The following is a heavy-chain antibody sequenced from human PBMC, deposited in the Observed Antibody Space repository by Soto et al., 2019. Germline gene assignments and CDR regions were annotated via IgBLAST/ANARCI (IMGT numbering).Heavy chain of an antibody. CDR3: TAASLRDYYYDSSGRGDFDY. D-gene: IGHD3-22*01. CDR2: IRSKAYGGTT. CDR1: GFTFSSYS. Sequence: PGGSLRLSCAASGFTFSSYSMSWVRQAPGKGLEWVGFIRSKAYGGTTEYAASVKGRFTISRDDSKSIAYLQMNSLKTEDTAVYYCTAASLRDYYYDSSGRGDFDYWGQGTLVTVSS. V-gene: IGHV3-49*04. J-gene: IGHJ4*02.